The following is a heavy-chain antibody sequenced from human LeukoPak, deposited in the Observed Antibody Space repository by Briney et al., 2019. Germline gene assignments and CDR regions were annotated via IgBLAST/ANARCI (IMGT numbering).Heavy chain of an antibody. CDR2: ISGSGGST. D-gene: IGHD2-2*01. Sequence: GGSLRLSCAASGFTFSSYAMSWVRQAPGKGLEWVSAISGSGGSTYYADSVKGRFTISRDNSKNTLYLQMNSLRAEDTAVYYCARGSYCSSTSCSSGYWFDPWGQGTLVTVSS. CDR3: ARGSYCSSTSCSSGYWFDP. V-gene: IGHV3-23*01. CDR1: GFTFSSYA. J-gene: IGHJ5*02.